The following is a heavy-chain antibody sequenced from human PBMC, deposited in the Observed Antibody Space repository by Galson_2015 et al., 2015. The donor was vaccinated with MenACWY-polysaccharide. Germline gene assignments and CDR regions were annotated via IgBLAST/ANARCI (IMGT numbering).Heavy chain of an antibody. Sequence: PALVTPTQTLTLTCTFSGFSLRTSGVAVGWIRQPPGKAMEWLAIIYWNDDKRYSPSLKSRLTITKDTSKNQVVLTMTNLDPVDTATYYCAHRGPCDSSTCSFGHWGQGTLVTVSS. V-gene: IGHV2-5*01. CDR3: AHRGPCDSSTCSFGH. CDR2: IYWNDDK. CDR1: GFSLRTSGVA. D-gene: IGHD3-22*01. J-gene: IGHJ5*02.